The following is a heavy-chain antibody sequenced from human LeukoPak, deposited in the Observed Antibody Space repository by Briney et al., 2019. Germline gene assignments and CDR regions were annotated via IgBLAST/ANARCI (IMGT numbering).Heavy chain of an antibody. CDR2: INPNSGGT. CDR3: AKDSACSGGSCYSDY. J-gene: IGHJ4*02. D-gene: IGHD2-15*01. CDR1: GYTFTDFY. V-gene: IGHV1-2*02. Sequence: GASVKVSCKASGYTFTDFYMHWVRQAPGQGLEWMGWINPNSGGTNYAQKFQGRVTMTRDTSISTAYMELSRLRSDDTAVYYCAKDSACSGGSCYSDYWGQGTLVTVSS.